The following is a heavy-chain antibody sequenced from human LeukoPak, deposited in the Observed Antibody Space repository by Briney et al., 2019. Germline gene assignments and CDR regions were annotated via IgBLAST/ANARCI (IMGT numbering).Heavy chain of an antibody. J-gene: IGHJ4*02. CDR3: ARDRLYSSSSEDY. CDR2: IYSGGST. Sequence: PGGSLRLSCAASGFTVSSTYMSWVRQAPGKGLEWVSVIYSGGSTYYADSVKGRFTISRDNPKNTLYLQMNSLRAEDTAVYYCARDRLYSSSSEDYWGQGTLVTVSS. CDR1: GFTVSSTY. V-gene: IGHV3-53*01. D-gene: IGHD6-6*01.